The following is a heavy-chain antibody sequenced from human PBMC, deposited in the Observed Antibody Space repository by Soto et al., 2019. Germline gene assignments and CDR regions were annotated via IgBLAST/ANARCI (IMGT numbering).Heavy chain of an antibody. D-gene: IGHD6-13*01. V-gene: IGHV4-30-2*01. Sequence: PSGTLSLTCAVSGGSISSGGYSWSWIRQPPGKGLEWIGYIYHSGSTYYNPSLKSRVTISVDRSKNQFSLKLSSVTAADTAVYYCASGKQLVRNFWGQGTLVTVSS. CDR2: IYHSGST. CDR3: ASGKQLVRNF. CDR1: GGSISSGGYS. J-gene: IGHJ4*02.